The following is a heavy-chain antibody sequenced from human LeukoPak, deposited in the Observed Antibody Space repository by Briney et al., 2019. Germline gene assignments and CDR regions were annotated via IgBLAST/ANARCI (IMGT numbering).Heavy chain of an antibody. CDR3: AKARVSSYGSGNPYGIDV. J-gene: IGHJ6*04. V-gene: IGHV3-23*01. CDR2: ISGSGGST. D-gene: IGHD3-10*01. CDR1: GSSFSSYA. Sequence: GGSLRLSCAASGSSFSSYAMSWVRQAPGKGLEWVSSISGSGGSTYYADSVKGRFTISRDNPKNTLYLQMNSLRAEDTAVYYYAKARVSSYGSGNPYGIDVWGKGTTVTVSS.